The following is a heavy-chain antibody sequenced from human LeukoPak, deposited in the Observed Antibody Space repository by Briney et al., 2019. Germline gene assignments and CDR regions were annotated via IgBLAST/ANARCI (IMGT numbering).Heavy chain of an antibody. CDR3: ARDPIAAPGTNFYHYYIDV. CDR2: ISTSGISK. D-gene: IGHD6-13*01. V-gene: IGHV3-11*04. Sequence: GGSLRLSCAASGFIFSDYYMTWIRQAPGKGLEWISYISTSGISKYYADSMKGRFTISRDNTKNSLYLQMNSLRVDDTGVYYCARDPIAAPGTNFYHYYIDVWGKGTTVTVSS. J-gene: IGHJ6*03. CDR1: GFIFSDYY.